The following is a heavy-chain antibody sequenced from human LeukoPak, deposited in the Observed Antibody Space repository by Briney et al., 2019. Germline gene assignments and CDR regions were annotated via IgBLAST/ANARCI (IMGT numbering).Heavy chain of an antibody. D-gene: IGHD3-9*01. CDR3: ALVRYFDWLSRTTFDP. J-gene: IGHJ5*02. CDR2: IYTSGST. V-gene: IGHV4-61*02. Sequence: SQTLSLTCTVSGGSISSGSYYWSWIRQPAGKGLEWIGRIYTSGSTNYNPSLKSRVTISVDTSKNQSSLKLSSVTAADTAVYYCALVRYFDWLSRTTFDPWGRGTLVTVSS. CDR1: GGSISSGSYY.